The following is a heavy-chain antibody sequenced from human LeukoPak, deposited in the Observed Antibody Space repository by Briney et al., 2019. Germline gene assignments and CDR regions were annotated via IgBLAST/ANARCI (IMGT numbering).Heavy chain of an antibody. CDR1: GFTFSSYA. D-gene: IGHD3-22*01. CDR2: IGGSGTYT. J-gene: IGHJ4*02. V-gene: IGHV3-23*01. CDR3: AKEDSSGYQTGSFDY. Sequence: GGSLRLSCAASGFTFSSYAMSWVRQAPGKGLEWVSAIGGSGTYTFYADSVKGRFTISRDNSKNTLYLQMNSLRAEDTAVYYCAKEDSSGYQTGSFDYWGQGTLVTVSS.